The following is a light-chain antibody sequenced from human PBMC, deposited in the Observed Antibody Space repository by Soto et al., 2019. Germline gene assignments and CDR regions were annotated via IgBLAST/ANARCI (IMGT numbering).Light chain of an antibody. CDR3: QHYVSAPRT. V-gene: IGKV3-20*01. CDR2: GAS. Sequence: EIVLTQSPGILTLSLGERATLSCRASQTVHSNYLAWYQQKPGQAPRLLIHGASSRATDIPGRFSGSGSGTDFTLTISRLEPEDFAVYYCQHYVSAPRTFGQGTKVDIK. CDR1: QTVHSNY. J-gene: IGKJ1*01.